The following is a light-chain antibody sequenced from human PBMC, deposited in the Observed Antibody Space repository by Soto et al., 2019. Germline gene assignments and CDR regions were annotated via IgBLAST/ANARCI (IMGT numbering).Light chain of an antibody. J-gene: IGLJ1*01. V-gene: IGLV2-14*01. Sequence: QSVLTQPASVSGSPGQSITISCTGTSSDVDGYEFVSWYQQHPDNAPKLIIYDVSDRPSGESSRFSGSKSAYTASLTISGLQAEDEADYYCSSYTSSGTYVFGTGTKVTVL. CDR1: SSDVDGYEF. CDR2: DVS. CDR3: SSYTSSGTYV.